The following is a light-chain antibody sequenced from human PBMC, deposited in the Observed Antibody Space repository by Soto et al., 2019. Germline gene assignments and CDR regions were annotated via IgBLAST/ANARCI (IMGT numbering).Light chain of an antibody. CDR3: QVWDRTSDHYV. CDR1: NIGSKS. J-gene: IGLJ1*01. V-gene: IGLV3-21*02. Sequence: SYELTQPPSVSVAPGQTATITCGGNNIGSKSVPWYQRKPGQAPVLVVYGDSDRPSGIPERFSGSNSGNTATLTITRVEAGDEADYYCQVWDRTSDHYVFGTGTKVTAL. CDR2: GDS.